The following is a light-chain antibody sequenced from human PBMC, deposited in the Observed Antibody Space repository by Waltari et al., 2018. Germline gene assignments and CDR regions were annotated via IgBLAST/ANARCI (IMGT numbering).Light chain of an antibody. V-gene: IGKV1-33*01. CDR3: QQYDTRLAFT. Sequence: IQMIQSPPSLSASVGDRVTITCHASQDIYILLNWYQQKPGKAPNLLIYDASILGAGVPSRFSGGGSGTHFTLTISSLQPEDFATYYCQQYDTRLAFTFGQGTKVEI. CDR1: QDIYIL. J-gene: IGKJ2*01. CDR2: DAS.